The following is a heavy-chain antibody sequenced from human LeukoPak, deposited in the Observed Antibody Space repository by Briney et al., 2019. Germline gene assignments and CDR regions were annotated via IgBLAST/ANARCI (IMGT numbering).Heavy chain of an antibody. CDR2: ISSSDNTI. J-gene: IGHJ4*02. V-gene: IGHV3-11*04. CDR3: CGSVWYFDY. D-gene: IGHD2-21*01. Sequence: PGGSLRLSCAASGFTFSDYYMTWIRQAPGKGLEWVSHISSSDNTIYYADSVKGRFTISRDSSKNTLYLQMNSLRAEDTAVYYCCGSVWYFDYWGQGTLVTVSS. CDR1: GFTFSDYY.